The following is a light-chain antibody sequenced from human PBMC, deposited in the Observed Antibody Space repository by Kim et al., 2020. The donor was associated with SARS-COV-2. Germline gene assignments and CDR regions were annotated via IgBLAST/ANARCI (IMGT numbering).Light chain of an antibody. Sequence: EPRESRDSDTCVGEKLADNYVGWYQQNPAQSPVLLFYQDNNRPSGIPVRFSGSSCGNTATLTIGGTQAMDEADYFCQAWDSTTWVFGGGTQLTVL. CDR1: KLADNY. CDR2: QDN. CDR3: QAWDSTTWV. V-gene: IGLV3-1*01. J-gene: IGLJ3*02.